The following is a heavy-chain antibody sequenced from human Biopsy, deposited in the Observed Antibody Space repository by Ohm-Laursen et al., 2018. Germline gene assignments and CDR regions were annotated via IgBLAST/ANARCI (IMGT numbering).Heavy chain of an antibody. Sequence: SETLPLTCPVSGDSVSSGSFYWTWIRQPPGQGLEYIGYIYDRGSTANYNPSLESRVTMSVDMPKNQFSLKLSSVTAADTAIYYCARGMRSSGWPYFDSWGQGTLVTVSS. J-gene: IGHJ4*02. CDR2: IYDRGSTA. CDR1: GDSVSSGSFY. V-gene: IGHV4-61*01. CDR3: ARGMRSSGWPYFDS. D-gene: IGHD6-19*01.